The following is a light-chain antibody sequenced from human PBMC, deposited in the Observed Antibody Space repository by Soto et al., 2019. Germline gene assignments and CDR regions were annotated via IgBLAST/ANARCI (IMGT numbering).Light chain of an antibody. J-gene: IGLJ1*01. CDR1: RSDIGGYNS. CDR2: EVS. V-gene: IGLV2-14*01. Sequence: QSALTQPASVSGSVGQSITISCTGTRSDIGGYNSVAWYQYHPGKVPRLLIFEVSDRPSGVSNRFSGSKSGNTPSLTLSGLQAEDEADYLCSSYVSGATYVFGTGNKVTVL. CDR3: SSYVSGATYV.